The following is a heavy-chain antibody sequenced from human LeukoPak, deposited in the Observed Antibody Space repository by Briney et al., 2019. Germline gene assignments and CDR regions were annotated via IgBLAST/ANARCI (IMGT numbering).Heavy chain of an antibody. D-gene: IGHD5-24*01. CDR1: DGSFSGYY. J-gene: IGHJ3*02. CDR3: ARGWDGYNFLLAFDI. V-gene: IGHV4-34*01. Sequence: PSETLSLTCAVYDGSFSGYYWSWIRQPPGKGLEWIGEINHSGSTNYNPSLKSRVTISLDTSKSQFSLKVRYVTAADTAVYYCARGWDGYNFLLAFDIWGQGTMVTVSS. CDR2: INHSGST.